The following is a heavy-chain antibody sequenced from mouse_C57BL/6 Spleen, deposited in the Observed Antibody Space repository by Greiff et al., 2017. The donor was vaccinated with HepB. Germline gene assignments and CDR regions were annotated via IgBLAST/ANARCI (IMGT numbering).Heavy chain of an antibody. J-gene: IGHJ3*01. Sequence: VQLQESGAELVRPGTSVKVSCKASGYAFTNYLIEWVKQRPGQGLEWIGVINPGSGGTNYNEKFKGKATLTADKSSSTAYMQLSSLTSEDSAVYFCARSSYAWFAYWGQGTLVTVSA. CDR3: ARSSYAWFAY. CDR2: INPGSGGT. CDR1: GYAFTNYL. V-gene: IGHV1-54*01. D-gene: IGHD2-12*01.